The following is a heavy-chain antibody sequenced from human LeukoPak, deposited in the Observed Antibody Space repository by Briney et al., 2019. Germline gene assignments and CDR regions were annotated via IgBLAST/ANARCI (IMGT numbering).Heavy chain of an antibody. Sequence: SETLSLTCTVSGYSISSGYYWGWIRQPPGKGLEWIGSIYHSGSTYYNPSLKSRVTISVDTSKNQFSLKLSSVTAADTAVYYCAKTPSEDLEPYYHLDYWGQGTLVTVSS. CDR2: IYHSGST. CDR3: AKTPSEDLEPYYHLDY. CDR1: GYSISSGYY. V-gene: IGHV4-38-2*02. J-gene: IGHJ4*02. D-gene: IGHD1-1*01.